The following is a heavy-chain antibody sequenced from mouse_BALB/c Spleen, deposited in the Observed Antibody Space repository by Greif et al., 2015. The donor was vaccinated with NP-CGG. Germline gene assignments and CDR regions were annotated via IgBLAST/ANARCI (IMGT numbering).Heavy chain of an antibody. CDR1: GDSITSGY. CDR3: ARSHYYGSSYFAY. Sequence: VQLQQSGPSLVKPSQTLSLTCSVTGDSITSGYWNWIRKFPGNKLEYMGYISYSGSTYYNPSLKSRISITRDTSKNQYHLQLNSVTTEDTATYYCARSHYYGSSYFAYWGQGTLVTVSA. J-gene: IGHJ3*01. V-gene: IGHV3-8*02. CDR2: ISYSGST. D-gene: IGHD1-1*01.